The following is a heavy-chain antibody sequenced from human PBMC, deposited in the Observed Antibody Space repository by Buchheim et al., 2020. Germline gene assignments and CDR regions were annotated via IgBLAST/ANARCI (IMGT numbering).Heavy chain of an antibody. CDR3: ARDAMITFGGATYYYGMDV. CDR1: GFTFSSYW. V-gene: IGHV3-7*01. D-gene: IGHD3-16*01. Sequence: EVQLVESGGGLVQPGGSLRLSCAASGFTFSSYWMSWVRQAPGKGLEWVANIKQDGSEKYYVDSVKGRFTISSDNAKNSLYLQMNSLRAEDTAVYYCARDAMITFGGATYYYGMDVWGQGTT. CDR2: IKQDGSEK. J-gene: IGHJ6*02.